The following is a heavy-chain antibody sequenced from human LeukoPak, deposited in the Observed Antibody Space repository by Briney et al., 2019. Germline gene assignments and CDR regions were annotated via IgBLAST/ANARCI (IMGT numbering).Heavy chain of an antibody. CDR3: ARRVVGATDLFDY. CDR2: ISAYNGNT. Sequence: ASVKVSCKASGYTFTSYGISWVRQAPGQGLEWMGWISAYNGNTNYAQKLQGRVTMTTETSTSTAYMELRRLRSDDTAVYYCARRVVGATDLFDYWGQGTLVTVSS. D-gene: IGHD1-26*01. CDR1: GYTFTSYG. J-gene: IGHJ4*02. V-gene: IGHV1-18*01.